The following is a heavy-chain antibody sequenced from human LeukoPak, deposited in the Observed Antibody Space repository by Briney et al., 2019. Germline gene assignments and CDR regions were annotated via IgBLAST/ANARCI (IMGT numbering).Heavy chain of an antibody. CDR2: ISSSGSTI. CDR1: GFSFNNYA. D-gene: IGHD3-10*01. Sequence: PGGSLRLSCSASGFSFNNYAMSWVRQAPGKGLEWVSYISSSGSTIYYADSVKGRFTISRDNAKNSLYLQMNSLRAEDTAVYYCARGRRLGSGSYYTLGYWGQGTLVTVSS. V-gene: IGHV3-48*03. CDR3: ARGRRLGSGSYYTLGY. J-gene: IGHJ4*02.